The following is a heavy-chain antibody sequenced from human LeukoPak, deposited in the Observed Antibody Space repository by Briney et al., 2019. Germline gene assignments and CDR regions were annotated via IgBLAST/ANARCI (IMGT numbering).Heavy chain of an antibody. CDR1: GFTFTDY. D-gene: IGHD1-26*01. CDR2: IRNSDFPV. V-gene: IGHV3-11*01. CDR3: ASWDGPSAGLDV. J-gene: IGHJ6*02. Sequence: PGRSLRLSCAAASGFTFTDYISWIRQAPGKGLEWVSYIRNSDFPVYYADSVKGRFTISRDNAKDSVYLQMNSLRAEDTAVYFCASWDGPSAGLDVWGQGTTVTVSS.